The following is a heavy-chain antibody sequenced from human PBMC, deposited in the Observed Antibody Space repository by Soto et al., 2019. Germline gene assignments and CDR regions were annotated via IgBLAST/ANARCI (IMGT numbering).Heavy chain of an antibody. CDR1: GFSLTSPGMC. CDR3: ARSIRGPRRFNGMDV. CDR2: IERDDDDK. V-gene: IGHV2-70*13. D-gene: IGHD1-20*01. Sequence: SGXRLVHPTETLTLTCTFSGFSLTSPGMCVSWIRQPPGKALEWLALIERDDDDKYYSTSLKTRLTISKDTRKNQVVLTMANMDPADTGTYYCARSIRGPRRFNGMDVWGQGTTVTVSS. J-gene: IGHJ6*02.